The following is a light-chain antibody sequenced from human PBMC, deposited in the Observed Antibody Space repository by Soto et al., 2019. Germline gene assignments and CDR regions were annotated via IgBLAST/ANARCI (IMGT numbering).Light chain of an antibody. CDR2: KAS. Sequence: DIQMTQSPSPLSASVGDRVTITCRASHSISSWLAWYQQKPGKAPKLLIYKASSIESGVPSRFSGSGSGTEFTLIISSLQPDDFATYYCQQYSSFALNFGGGTKVEIK. CDR1: HSISSW. V-gene: IGKV1-5*03. J-gene: IGKJ4*01. CDR3: QQYSSFALN.